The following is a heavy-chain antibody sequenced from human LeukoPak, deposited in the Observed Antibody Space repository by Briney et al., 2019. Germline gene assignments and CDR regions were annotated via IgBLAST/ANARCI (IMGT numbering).Heavy chain of an antibody. CDR1: GYSISSGYF. J-gene: IGHJ4*02. CDR2: ISYSGTT. Sequence: PEALSLTCTVSGYSISSGYFWGWIRQSPGKGLEWIGSISYSGTTYYNPSLKSRVTISVDTSKNQFSLKLNSVTAADTAVFYCAANSADYNTLGSSYKVWGQGTLVTVSS. V-gene: IGHV4-38-2*02. CDR3: AANSADYNTLGSSYKV. D-gene: IGHD3-10*01.